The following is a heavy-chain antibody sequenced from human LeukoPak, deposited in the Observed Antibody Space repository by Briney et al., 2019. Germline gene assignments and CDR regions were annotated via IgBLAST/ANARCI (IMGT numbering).Heavy chain of an antibody. V-gene: IGHV4-59*01. CDR2: IYYSGST. D-gene: IGHD2-21*02. CDR3: ARDACGSYCGVDCPGAIDI. Sequence: PSETLSLTCTVSGGSISGYYWSWIRQPPGKGLEWIGYIYYSGSTNYNPSLKSRVTISVDTSKNQFSLKLSSVSAADTAVYFFARDACGSYCGVDCPGAIDIWGQGTMVTVSS. CDR1: GGSISGYY. J-gene: IGHJ3*02.